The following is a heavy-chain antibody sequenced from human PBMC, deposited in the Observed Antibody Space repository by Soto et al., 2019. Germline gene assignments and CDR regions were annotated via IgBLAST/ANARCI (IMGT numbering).Heavy chain of an antibody. D-gene: IGHD3-10*01. V-gene: IGHV3-7*01. CDR3: ARDYYGVPDY. CDR2: IRQDGSET. J-gene: IGHJ4*02. CDR1: GFTFSSYW. Sequence: PGGSLRLSCEASGFTFSSYWMSWVRQAQGKGLEWVATIRQDGSETQYLDSVKGRFTISRDNAKNTLYLQMNSLRAEDTAVYYCARDYYGVPDYWGQGTLVTVSS.